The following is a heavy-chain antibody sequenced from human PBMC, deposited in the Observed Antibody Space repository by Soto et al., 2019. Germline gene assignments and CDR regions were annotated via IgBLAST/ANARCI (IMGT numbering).Heavy chain of an antibody. CDR1: GYTFTSYA. CDR3: ARTYYYDSSGYYTPVGIDY. V-gene: IGHV1-3*01. J-gene: IGHJ4*02. Sequence: ASVKVSCKASGYTFTSYAMHWVRQAPGQRLEWMGWINAGNGNTKYSQKFQGRVTITRDTSASTAYMELSSLRSEDTAVYYCARTYYYDSSGYYTPVGIDYWGQGTLVTVSS. D-gene: IGHD3-22*01. CDR2: INAGNGNT.